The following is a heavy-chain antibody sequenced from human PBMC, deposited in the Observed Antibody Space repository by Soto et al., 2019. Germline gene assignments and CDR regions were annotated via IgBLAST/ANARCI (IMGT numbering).Heavy chain of an antibody. CDR1: GDTFNSYG. CDR3: ARDLADVHLWDAFDV. Sequence: QVQLVQSGPELKKPGSPVKVSCKAPGDTFNSYGISWVRQAPGQGLEWMGGIVPMFGTTNLALKFEDRVTITADELTTTVYMEIRGLTSEDTAVYYCARDLADVHLWDAFDVWGHGTRVTVSS. CDR2: IVPMFGTT. J-gene: IGHJ3*01. D-gene: IGHD6-13*01. V-gene: IGHV1-69*01.